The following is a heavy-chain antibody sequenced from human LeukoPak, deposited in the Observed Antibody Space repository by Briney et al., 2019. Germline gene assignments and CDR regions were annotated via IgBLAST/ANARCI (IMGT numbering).Heavy chain of an antibody. CDR1: GFTFSNYW. CDR3: ARDGGWIVAAGTTKWFDS. V-gene: IGHV3-7*01. D-gene: IGHD1-1*01. CDR2: TKQDGSVK. J-gene: IGHJ5*01. Sequence: GGSLRLSCAASGFTFSNYWMSWVRQAPGKGLDWVASTKQDGSVKQYVDSVKGRFAISRDNAKDSLYLQMNGLRAEDTAVYYCARDGGWIVAAGTTKWFDSWGQRSLVTVSS.